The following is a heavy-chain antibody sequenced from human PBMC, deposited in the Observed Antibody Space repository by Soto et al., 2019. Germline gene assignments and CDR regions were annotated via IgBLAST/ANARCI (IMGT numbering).Heavy chain of an antibody. J-gene: IGHJ5*02. CDR1: DGSISSGDYY. CDR2: IYYSGST. V-gene: IGHV4-30-4*01. D-gene: IGHD5-18*01. CDR3: ARAPIQLWLMADWFDP. Sequence: PSETLSLTCTVSDGSISSGDYYWSWIRQPPGKGLEWIGYIYYSGSTYYNPSLKSRVTISVDTSKNQFSLKLSSVTAADTAVYYCARAPIQLWLMADWFDPWGQGTLVTVSS.